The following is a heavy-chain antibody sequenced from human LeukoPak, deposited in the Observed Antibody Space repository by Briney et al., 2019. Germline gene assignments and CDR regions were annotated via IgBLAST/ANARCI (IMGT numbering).Heavy chain of an antibody. J-gene: IGHJ6*02. V-gene: IGHV3-21*01. CDR1: GFTFSSYS. CDR3: ARVRRGSTTARDGMDV. D-gene: IGHD2-2*01. CDR2: ISSSSSYI. Sequence: GGSLRLSCAASGFTFSSYSMNWVRQAPGKGLEWVSSISSSSSYIYYADSVKGRFTISRDNSKNTLYLQMNSLRAEDTAVYYCARVRRGSTTARDGMDVWGQGTTVTVSS.